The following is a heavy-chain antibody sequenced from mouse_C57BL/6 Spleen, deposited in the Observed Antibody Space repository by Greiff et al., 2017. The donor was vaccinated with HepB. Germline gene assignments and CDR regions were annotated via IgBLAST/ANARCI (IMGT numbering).Heavy chain of an antibody. J-gene: IGHJ4*01. CDR1: GYTITEYT. D-gene: IGHD4-1*01. V-gene: IGHV1-62-2*01. CDR3: ARHGEGLPKLWDVDYAMDY. CDR2: FYPGSGSI. Sequence: VQLQQSGAELVKPGASVKLSCKASGYTITEYTIHWVKQRSGQGLEWIGWFYPGSGSIKYNEKFKDKATLTADKSSSTVYMELSRLTSEDSAVYFCARHGEGLPKLWDVDYAMDYWGQGTSVTVSS.